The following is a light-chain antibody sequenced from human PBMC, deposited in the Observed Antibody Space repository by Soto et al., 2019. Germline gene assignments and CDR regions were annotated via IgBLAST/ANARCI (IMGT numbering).Light chain of an antibody. Sequence: EIVLTQSPGTLSLSPGERATLSCRASQTISSTFLAWYRQRPGQAPRLLIYGASSRATGIPDRFSGSGSGTDFTLTISRLEPEDFAVYYCQQWGISPTFGGGTKVETK. V-gene: IGKV3-20*01. J-gene: IGKJ4*01. CDR3: QQWGISPT. CDR2: GAS. CDR1: QTISSTF.